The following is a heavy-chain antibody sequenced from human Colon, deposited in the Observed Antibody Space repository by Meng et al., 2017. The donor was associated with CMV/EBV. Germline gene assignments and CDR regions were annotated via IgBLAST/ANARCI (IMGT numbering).Heavy chain of an antibody. Sequence: GESLKISCAASGFSFSNYVMSWVRQAPGKGLEWVSDITSSGSTIYYADSVKGRFTVSRDNAKNSLYLQMNSLRAEDTAVYCCAHWGGAYRGYEMRGAEFDHWGQGTLVTVSS. J-gene: IGHJ4*02. V-gene: IGHV3-48*03. CDR2: ITSSGSTI. D-gene: IGHD5-12*01. CDR3: AHWGGAYRGYEMRGAEFDH. CDR1: GFSFSNYV.